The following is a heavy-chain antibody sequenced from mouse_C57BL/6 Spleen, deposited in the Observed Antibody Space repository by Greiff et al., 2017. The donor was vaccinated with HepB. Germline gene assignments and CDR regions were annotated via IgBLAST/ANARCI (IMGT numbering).Heavy chain of an antibody. Sequence: EVKLVESGGGLVQPGGSLSLSCAASGFTFTDYYMSWVRQPPGKALEWLGFIRNKANGYTTEYSASGKGRFTISRDNSQSILYLQMNALSAEDSATYNWARSLEDYDGFAYWGQGTLVTVSA. J-gene: IGHJ3*01. CDR1: GFTFTDYY. D-gene: IGHD2-4*01. CDR3: ARSLEDYDGFAY. V-gene: IGHV7-3*01. CDR2: IRNKANGYTT.